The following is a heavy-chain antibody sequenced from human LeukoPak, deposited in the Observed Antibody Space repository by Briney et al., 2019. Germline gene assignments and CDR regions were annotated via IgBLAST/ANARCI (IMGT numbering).Heavy chain of an antibody. J-gene: IGHJ4*02. V-gene: IGHV1-69*16. D-gene: IGHD5-12*01. CDR2: IIPILGIA. Sequence: ASVKVSCKASGGTFSSYTISWVRQAPGQGLEWMGRIIPILGIANYAQKFQGRVTITTDESTSTAYMELSSLRSEDTAVYYCARGLGYPIDYWGQGTLVTVSS. CDR3: ARGLGYPIDY. CDR1: GGTFSSYT.